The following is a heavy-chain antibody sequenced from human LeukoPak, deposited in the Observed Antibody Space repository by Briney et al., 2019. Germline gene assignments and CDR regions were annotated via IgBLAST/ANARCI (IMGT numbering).Heavy chain of an antibody. CDR2: VSFDGSKK. D-gene: IGHD5-18*01. CDR3: AKELRGYSYGEH. CDR1: GFTFNNYG. Sequence: GGSLRLSCAASGFTFNNYGMHWFRQAPGKGLEWVAVVSFDGSKKLYGDSVKGRFTISRDSSKDTLSLQMNSLRAEDTAVYYCAKELRGYSYGEHWGQGTLVTVSS. J-gene: IGHJ4*02. V-gene: IGHV3-30*18.